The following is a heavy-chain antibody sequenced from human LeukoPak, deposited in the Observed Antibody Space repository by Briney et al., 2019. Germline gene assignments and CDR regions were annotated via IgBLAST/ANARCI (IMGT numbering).Heavy chain of an antibody. CDR2: ISGSGGST. Sequence: AGGSLRLSCAASGFTFSSYAMSWVRQAPGKGLEWVSAISGSGGSTYYADSVKGRFTISRDNSKNTLYLQMNSLRAEDTAVYYCAKDLLSRGPTGAFDYWGQGTLVTVSS. J-gene: IGHJ4*02. D-gene: IGHD3-10*01. CDR3: AKDLLSRGPTGAFDY. CDR1: GFTFSSYA. V-gene: IGHV3-23*01.